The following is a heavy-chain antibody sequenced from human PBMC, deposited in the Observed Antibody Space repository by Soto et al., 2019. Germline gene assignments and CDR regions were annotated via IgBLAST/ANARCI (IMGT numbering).Heavy chain of an antibody. CDR3: ARALFAMATISFDY. CDR1: GYSFTSYW. CDR2: IDPSDSYT. Sequence: RGESLKISCKGSGYSFTSYWISWVRQMPGKGLEWMGRIDPSDSYTNYSPSFQGHVTISADKSISTAYLQWSSLKASDTAMYYCARALFAMATISFDYWGQGTLVTVSS. J-gene: IGHJ4*02. D-gene: IGHD5-12*01. V-gene: IGHV5-10-1*01.